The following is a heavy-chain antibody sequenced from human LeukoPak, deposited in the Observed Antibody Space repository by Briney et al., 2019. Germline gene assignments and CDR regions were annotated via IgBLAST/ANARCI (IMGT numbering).Heavy chain of an antibody. V-gene: IGHV4-39*01. CDR1: GGSLSSRPYY. Sequence: PSETLSLTCTVSGGSLSSRPYYWGWVRQPPGKGLEWIGSIDYSETIYYNPSLESRVTISVDTSNNQFSLKLSSVTAADTAVYYCARHVTYSYGLGYYFDYWGQGTLVIVSS. CDR2: IDYSETI. D-gene: IGHD5-18*01. J-gene: IGHJ4*02. CDR3: ARHVTYSYGLGYYFDY.